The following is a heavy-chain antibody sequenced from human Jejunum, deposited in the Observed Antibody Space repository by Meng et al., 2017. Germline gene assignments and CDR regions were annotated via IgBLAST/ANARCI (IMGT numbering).Heavy chain of an antibody. CDR3: VRGFYYGSGLYYFDS. CDR1: GFNFRSYE. V-gene: IGHV3-48*03. Sequence: SRKISGTASGFNFRSYEMNWVRQAPGKGLEWVSHISGSGTVIYYADSVRGRFTISRDTAKTSVYLQMNSLRAEDTGVYYCVRGFYYGSGLYYFDSWGQGTLVTVSS. J-gene: IGHJ4*02. D-gene: IGHD3-10*01. CDR2: ISGSGTVI.